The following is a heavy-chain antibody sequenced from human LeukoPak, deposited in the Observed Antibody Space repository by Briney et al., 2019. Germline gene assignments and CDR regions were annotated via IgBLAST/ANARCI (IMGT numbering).Heavy chain of an antibody. CDR1: GYSIRSLYY. V-gene: IGHV4-38-2*02. Sequence: SETLSLTCTVSGYSIRSLYYWVWIRQPPGKGLEWVGSIFHSGNTHYNPSLKSRVTISVDTSKNQFSLQLNSMTPEDTAVYYCAREKYSSGWYYFDYWGQGTLVTVSS. D-gene: IGHD6-19*01. CDR3: AREKYSSGWYYFDY. J-gene: IGHJ4*02. CDR2: IFHSGNT.